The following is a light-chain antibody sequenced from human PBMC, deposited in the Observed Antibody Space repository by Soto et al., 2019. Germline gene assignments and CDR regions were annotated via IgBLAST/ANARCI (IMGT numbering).Light chain of an antibody. CDR1: QSVSSN. V-gene: IGKV3-15*01. Sequence: EIVMTQSPATLSVSPGERATLSCRASQSVSSNLAWYQQKPGQAPRLLIYGASTRATGIPARFSGSGSGTEFTLTISSLQSEDFAVYYSQKNNNCPPLTFVGVSKVTVK. J-gene: IGKJ4*01. CDR3: QKNNNCPPLT. CDR2: GAS.